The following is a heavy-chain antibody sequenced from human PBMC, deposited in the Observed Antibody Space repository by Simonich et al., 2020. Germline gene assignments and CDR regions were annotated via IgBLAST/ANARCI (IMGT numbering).Heavy chain of an antibody. CDR1: GGTFSSYA. CDR2: SIPSNGIA. D-gene: IGHD3-10*01. J-gene: IGHJ4*02. V-gene: IGHV1-69*17. CDR3: ARTNTMRELDTMVRGVDYFDY. Sequence: QVQLVQSGAEVKKPGSSVKVSCKASGGTFSSYAIRWVRQAPGQGLEWMGGSIPSNGIANYAQKFQGRVTITADKSTSTAYMERSSLRSEDTAVYYCARTNTMRELDTMVRGVDYFDYWGQGTLVTVSS.